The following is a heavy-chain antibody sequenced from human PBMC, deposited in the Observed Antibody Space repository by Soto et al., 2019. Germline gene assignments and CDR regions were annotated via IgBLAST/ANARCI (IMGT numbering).Heavy chain of an antibody. Sequence: ASVKVSCKASGYTFTSYDINWVRQATGQGLEWMGWMNPNSGNTGYAQKFQGRVTMTRNTSISTAYMELSSLRSEDTAVYYCARDGRGYSGYDFTEYYYYYMDVWGKGTTVTVSS. J-gene: IGHJ6*03. D-gene: IGHD5-12*01. V-gene: IGHV1-8*01. CDR3: ARDGRGYSGYDFTEYYYYYMDV. CDR1: GYTFTSYD. CDR2: MNPNSGNT.